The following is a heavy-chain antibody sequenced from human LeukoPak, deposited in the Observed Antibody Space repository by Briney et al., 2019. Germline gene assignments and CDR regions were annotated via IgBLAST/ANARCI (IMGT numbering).Heavy chain of an antibody. Sequence: GGSLRLSCAASGFTFSSYGMHWVRQAPGKGLEWVAVISYDGSNKYYADSVKGRFTISRDNSKNTLYMQMNSLRAEDTAVYYCARGRSVVTATSLEYWGQGTLVTVSS. CDR1: GFTFSSYG. J-gene: IGHJ4*02. V-gene: IGHV3-30*03. CDR3: ARGRSVVTATSLEY. CDR2: ISYDGSNK. D-gene: IGHD2-21*02.